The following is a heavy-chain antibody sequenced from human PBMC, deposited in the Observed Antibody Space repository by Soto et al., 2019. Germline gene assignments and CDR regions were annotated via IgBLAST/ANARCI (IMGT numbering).Heavy chain of an antibody. CDR1: GYTLTQLS. D-gene: IGHD3-3*01. Sequence: ASVKVSFKVSGYTLTQLSMHWVLQAPGKGLEWMGGFDPEDGETIYAQKFQGRVTMTEDTSTDTAYMELSSLRSEDTAVYYCATDHDFWSGFGYWGQGTLVTVSS. V-gene: IGHV1-24*01. CDR2: FDPEDGET. J-gene: IGHJ4*02. CDR3: ATDHDFWSGFGY.